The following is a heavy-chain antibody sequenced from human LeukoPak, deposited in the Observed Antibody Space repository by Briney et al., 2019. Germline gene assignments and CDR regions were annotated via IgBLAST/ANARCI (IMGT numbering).Heavy chain of an antibody. J-gene: IGHJ6*02. D-gene: IGHD1-26*01. V-gene: IGHV1-18*01. CDR2: ISAYNGNT. CDR3: ASGRWELYYYGMDV. CDR1: GYTFTSYG. Sequence: GASVKVSCKASGYTFTSYGISWVRQAPGQGLEWMGWISAYNGNTNYAQKLQGRVTVTTDTSTSTAYMELRSLRSDDTAVYYCASGRWELYYYGMDVWGQGTTVTVSS.